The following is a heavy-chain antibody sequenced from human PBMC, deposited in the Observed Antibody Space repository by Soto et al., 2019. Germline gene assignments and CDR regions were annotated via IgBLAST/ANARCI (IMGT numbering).Heavy chain of an antibody. CDR2: ISHSGST. V-gene: IGHV4-59*11. D-gene: IGHD3-16*01. CDR1: GGSIISHL. CDR3: AREGPLSGDAFDI. Sequence: KPSETLSLTCSVSGGSIISHLWSWIRQPPGKGLEWIGYISHSGSTTHNPSLKSRVIISVDISKNQVSLQLRSVTAADTAVYYCAREGPLSGDAFDIWGRGTMVTVSS. J-gene: IGHJ3*02.